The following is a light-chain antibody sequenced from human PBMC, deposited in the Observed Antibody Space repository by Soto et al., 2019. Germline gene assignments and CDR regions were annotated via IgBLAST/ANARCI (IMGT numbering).Light chain of an antibody. J-gene: IGKJ1*01. V-gene: IGKV3-20*01. CDR3: GQFVSAPPRT. CDR1: QSFSSTF. Sequence: EIVLTQSPGTLSLSPGERATLSCRASQSFSSTFLAWYQQKPGQAPRLLIYGVSKRATGIPDRFSGSGSGTDFTLTISRLEPEDFAVYFCGQFVSAPPRTFGQGTKVEIK. CDR2: GVS.